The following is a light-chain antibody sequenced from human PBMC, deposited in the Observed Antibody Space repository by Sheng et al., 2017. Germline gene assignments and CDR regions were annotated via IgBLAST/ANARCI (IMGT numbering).Light chain of an antibody. V-gene: IGKV3-15*01. CDR3: QQRSNWPPMYT. CDR1: QSVSSN. Sequence: EIMMTQSPATLSVSPGERATLSCRASQSVSSNLAWYQLKPGQAPRLLIYGASTRATGVPGSFSGSGSGTEFTLTISSLQSEDFAIYYCQQRSNWPPMYTFGQGTTLE. J-gene: IGKJ2*01. CDR2: GAS.